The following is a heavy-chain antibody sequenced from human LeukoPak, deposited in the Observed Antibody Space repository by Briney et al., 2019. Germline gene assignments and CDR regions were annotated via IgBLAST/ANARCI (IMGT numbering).Heavy chain of an antibody. CDR3: VRGREVRGRSMDV. D-gene: IGHD3-10*01. J-gene: IGHJ6*04. CDR1: GFNFSSHW. V-gene: IGHV3-74*03. CDR2: LRSSGNGT. Sequence: GGSLRLSCAASGFNFSSHWMHWVRQAPGKGLVWVSRLRSSGNGTTYADSVKGRFTISRDNAKNTLFLQMNSLKIEDTAVYYCVRGREVRGRSMDVWGKGTTVIVSP.